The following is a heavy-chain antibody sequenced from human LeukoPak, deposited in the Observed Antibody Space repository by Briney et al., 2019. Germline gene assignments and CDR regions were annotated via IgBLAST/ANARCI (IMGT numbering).Heavy chain of an antibody. V-gene: IGHV3-30-3*01. D-gene: IGHD6-19*01. CDR1: GFTFSSYA. Sequence: PGRSLRLSCAASGFTFSSYAMHWVRQAPGKGLEWVAVISYDGSNKYYADSVKGRFTISRDNSKNTLYLQMNSLRAEDTAVYYCARDEQWLVFPYYYGMDVWGQGTTVTVSS. J-gene: IGHJ6*02. CDR2: ISYDGSNK. CDR3: ARDEQWLVFPYYYGMDV.